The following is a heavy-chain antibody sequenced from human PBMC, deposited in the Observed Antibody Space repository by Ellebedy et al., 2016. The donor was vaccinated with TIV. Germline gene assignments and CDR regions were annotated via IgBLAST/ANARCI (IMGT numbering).Heavy chain of an antibody. D-gene: IGHD4-23*01. CDR2: IIPLSDTT. V-gene: IGHV1-69*13. Sequence: ASVKVSCKTSGGTFNTYAINWLRQAPGQGLEWMGVIIPLSDTTHYAQKFQRRVTITADESTSTAYMYLSSLTSEDTAMYYCARDRGNSHAFAIWGQGTMVTVSS. J-gene: IGHJ3*02. CDR3: ARDRGNSHAFAI. CDR1: GGTFNTYA.